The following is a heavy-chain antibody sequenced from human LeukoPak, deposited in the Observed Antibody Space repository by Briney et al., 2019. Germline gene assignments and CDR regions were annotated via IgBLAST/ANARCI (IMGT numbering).Heavy chain of an antibody. CDR2: ISSSGSAI. CDR3: ARHAQYSDNWFDP. CDR1: RFTISGYY. D-gene: IGHD2-15*01. V-gene: IGHV3-11*01. J-gene: IGHJ5*02. Sequence: GGSLRPSCAASRFTISGYYMTWIRQAPGKGLEWVSYISSSGSAIYYADSVKGRFTVSRDNAKNSLYLQMNSLRAEDTAVYYCARHAQYSDNWFDPWGPGTLVTVSS.